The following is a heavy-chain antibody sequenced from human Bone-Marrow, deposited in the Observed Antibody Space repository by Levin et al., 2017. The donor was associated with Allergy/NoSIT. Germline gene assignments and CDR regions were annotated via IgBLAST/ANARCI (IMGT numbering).Heavy chain of an antibody. V-gene: IGHV4-59*08. J-gene: IGHJ6*02. CDR1: GGSISGYY. CDR2: IYYSGSS. D-gene: IGHD1-1*01. CDR3: ARQHRLEYNGVDV. Sequence: SCTVSGGSISGYYWTWIRQPPGKGLEWIGYIYYSGSSNYNPSLMSRVTISVDTSKRQFSLRLSSVTAADPAVYYCARQHRLEYNGVDVWGQGTTVAVSS.